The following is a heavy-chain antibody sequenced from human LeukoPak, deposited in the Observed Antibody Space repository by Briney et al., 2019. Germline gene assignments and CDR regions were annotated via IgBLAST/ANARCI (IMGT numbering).Heavy chain of an antibody. CDR1: GYNFISYY. Sequence: GASVTVSCKASGYNFISYYMHWVRQAPGQGLEWMGIINPSGGSTSYAQKFQDRVTMTRDTSTSKVYMELSSLKSEDTAVYYCAREDVVLVDAVRYYYYGMDVWGQGTTVTVSS. J-gene: IGHJ6*02. CDR3: AREDVVLVDAVRYYYYGMDV. V-gene: IGHV1-46*01. D-gene: IGHD2-8*01. CDR2: INPSGGST.